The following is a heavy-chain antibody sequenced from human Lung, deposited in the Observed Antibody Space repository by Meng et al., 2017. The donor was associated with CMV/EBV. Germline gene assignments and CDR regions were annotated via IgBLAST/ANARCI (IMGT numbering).Heavy chain of an antibody. CDR1: GFTFSSSA. Sequence: LTCAASGFTFSSSAMSWVRQAPGKGLEWVSAITASGGSTYHADSVRGRFTISRDNSKNTLYLQLNSLRVEDTAVYYCAKAFSCSWYRENYDYWGQGXLVTVSS. D-gene: IGHD6-13*01. CDR2: ITASGGST. J-gene: IGHJ4*02. CDR3: AKAFSCSWYRENYDY. V-gene: IGHV3-23*01.